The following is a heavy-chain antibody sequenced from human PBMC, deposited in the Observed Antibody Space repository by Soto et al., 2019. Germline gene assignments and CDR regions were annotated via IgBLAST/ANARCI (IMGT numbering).Heavy chain of an antibody. CDR1: GGSISSGDYY. V-gene: IGHV4-30-4*01. J-gene: IGHJ4*02. CDR3: ARGDDYDTSRRPGFYFDY. D-gene: IGHD3-22*01. CDR2: IYYSGST. Sequence: PSETLSLTCTVSGGSISSGDYYWSWIRQPPGKGLEWIGYIYYSGSTYYNPSLQSRVTISVDTSKNQFSLKLSSVTAADTAVYYCARGDDYDTSRRPGFYFDYWGQGTLVTFSS.